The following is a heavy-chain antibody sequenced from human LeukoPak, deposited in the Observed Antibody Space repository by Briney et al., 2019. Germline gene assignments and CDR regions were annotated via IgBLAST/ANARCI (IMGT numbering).Heavy chain of an antibody. CDR2: IYYSGST. V-gene: IGHV4-59*01. Sequence: SETLSLTCTVSGGSISSYYWSWIRQPPGKGLEWIGYIYYSGSTNYNPSLKSRVTISVDTSKSQFSLKLSSVTAADTAVYYCARVYRVWGSYRYTGGWFDPWGQGTLVTVSS. CDR1: GGSISSYY. D-gene: IGHD3-16*02. J-gene: IGHJ5*02. CDR3: ARVYRVWGSYRYTGGWFDP.